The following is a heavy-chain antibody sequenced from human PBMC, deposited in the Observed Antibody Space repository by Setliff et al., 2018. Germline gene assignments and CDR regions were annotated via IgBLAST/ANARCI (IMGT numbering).Heavy chain of an antibody. CDR3: ARRGWGSSSGDCYSPKGCYYYYMDV. CDR2: IDPADSDT. CDR1: GYSFTKYW. D-gene: IGHD2-21*02. Sequence: GESLKISCKAAGYSFTKYWIGWVRQMPGKGLEWMGIIDPADSDTTYSPSFQGQVTISADKSIGTAYLQWSSLKASDTAIYYCARRGWGSSSGDCYSPKGCYYYYMDVWGKGTTVTGLL. J-gene: IGHJ6*03. V-gene: IGHV5-51*01.